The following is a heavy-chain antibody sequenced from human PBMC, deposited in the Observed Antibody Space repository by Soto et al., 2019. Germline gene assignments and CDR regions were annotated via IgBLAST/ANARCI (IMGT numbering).Heavy chain of an antibody. D-gene: IGHD4-17*01. V-gene: IGHV3-43*01. CDR1: GFTFDDYT. J-gene: IGHJ4*02. CDR3: AKDMAYGRKSGPFDY. CDR2: IFWDGSNT. Sequence: EVQLVESGGVVVQPGGSLRLSCAASGFTFDDYTMHWVRQAPGKGLEWVSLIFWDGSNTHYADSVKGRFTISRDNRKNSLYLQMDRLRTEDTALYYWAKDMAYGRKSGPFDYWGQGTLVTVSS.